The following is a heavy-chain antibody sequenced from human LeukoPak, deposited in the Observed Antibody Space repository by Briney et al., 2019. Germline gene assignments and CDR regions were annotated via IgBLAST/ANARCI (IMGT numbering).Heavy chain of an antibody. CDR1: GFTFSSYA. CDR2: ISGSGGTT. J-gene: IGHJ5*02. V-gene: IGHV3-23*01. D-gene: IGHD2-2*01. CDR3: AKEPREYCSSTSCPNWIDP. Sequence: GGSPRLSCAASGFTFSSYAMSWVRQAPGKGLEWVSAISGSGGTTYYADSVKGRFTISRDNSKNTLYLQMSSLRAEDTAVYYCAKEPREYCSSTSCPNWIDPWGQGTLVTVSS.